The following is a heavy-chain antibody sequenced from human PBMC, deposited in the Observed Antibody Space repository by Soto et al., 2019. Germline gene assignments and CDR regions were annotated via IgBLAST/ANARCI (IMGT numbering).Heavy chain of an antibody. CDR3: ARDLAKGGGSAGFDY. D-gene: IGHD2-15*01. J-gene: IGHJ4*02. Sequence: ASVKVSCKASGYTFTGYYIHWVRQAPGQGLEWMGWINPNSGGTKYPQKFQGRVTMTRDTSISTVYMSLTGLKSDDTAVYFCARDLAKGGGSAGFDYWGQRTLVTVSS. V-gene: IGHV1-2*02. CDR1: GYTFTGYY. CDR2: INPNSGGT.